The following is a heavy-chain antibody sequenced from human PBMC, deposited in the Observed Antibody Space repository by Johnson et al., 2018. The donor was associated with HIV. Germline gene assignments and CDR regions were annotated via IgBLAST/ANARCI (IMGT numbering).Heavy chain of an antibody. CDR2: ISYDGSNK. D-gene: IGHD1-26*01. CDR1: GFTFSSYG. CDR3: AKFVGAGSYDAFDI. J-gene: IGHJ3*02. Sequence: QVQLVESGGGVVQPGGSLRLSCAASGFTFSSYGMHWVRQAPGKGLEWVAVISYDGSNKYYADSVTGRFTISRDNSKNTLYLQMNSLRAEDTAVYYCAKFVGAGSYDAFDIWGQGTMVTVSS. V-gene: IGHV3-30*18.